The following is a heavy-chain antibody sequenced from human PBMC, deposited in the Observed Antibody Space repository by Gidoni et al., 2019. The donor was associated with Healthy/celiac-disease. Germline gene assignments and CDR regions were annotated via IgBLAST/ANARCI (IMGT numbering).Heavy chain of an antibody. CDR1: GGPSSSDA. Sequence: EVQLWETGGGVVQHGGSLSLDWAASGGPSSSDAMSWVRQAPGQGLAWVSAISGSVGSTYSADSVKGRFTISSDNSKNTLYLQMNSLRAEDTAVYYCAKELGASGSYDAPLGYWGQGTLVTVSS. D-gene: IGHD1-26*01. CDR2: ISGSVGST. J-gene: IGHJ4*02. V-gene: IGHV3-23*01. CDR3: AKELGASGSYDAPLGY.